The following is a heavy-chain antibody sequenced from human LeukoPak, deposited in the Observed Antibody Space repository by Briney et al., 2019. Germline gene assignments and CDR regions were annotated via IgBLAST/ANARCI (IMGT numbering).Heavy chain of an antibody. CDR2: IIPIFGIA. V-gene: IGHV1-69*05. J-gene: IGHJ4*02. Sequence: GASVKVSCEASGGTFSSYAISWVRQAPGQGLEWMGRIIPIFGIANYAQKFQGRVTITTDESTSTAYMELSSLRSEDTAVYYCARDTGYPEDYWGQGTLVTVSS. CDR1: GGTFSSYA. CDR3: ARDTGYPEDY. D-gene: IGHD5-12*01.